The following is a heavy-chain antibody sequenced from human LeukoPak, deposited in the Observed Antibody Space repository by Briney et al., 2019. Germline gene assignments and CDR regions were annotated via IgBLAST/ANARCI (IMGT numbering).Heavy chain of an antibody. J-gene: IGHJ4*02. V-gene: IGHV3-7*01. D-gene: IGHD3-16*02. Sequence: GGSLRLSCAASGFTFSSYSMNWVRQAPGKGLECVANIKHDGSEKYYVDSVKGRFTISRDNAKNSLYLQMDNLRAEDTALYYCARDQYVWGSYRKRTFFDYWGQGTLVTVSS. CDR1: GFTFSSYS. CDR3: ARDQYVWGSYRKRTFFDY. CDR2: IKHDGSEK.